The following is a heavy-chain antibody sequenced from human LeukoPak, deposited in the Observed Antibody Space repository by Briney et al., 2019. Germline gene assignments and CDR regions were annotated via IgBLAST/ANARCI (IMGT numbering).Heavy chain of an antibody. D-gene: IGHD4-11*01. CDR3: AKEYYINSPEYFYYYMDV. Sequence: GGSLRLSCAASGFTFSSYGMHWVRQAPGKGLEWVAFIRHDGSNKYYADSVKGRFTISRDNSKNTLYLQMNSLRAEDTAVYYCAKEYYINSPEYFYYYMDVWSKGPAVTVSS. V-gene: IGHV3-30*02. CDR2: IRHDGSNK. CDR1: GFTFSSYG. J-gene: IGHJ6*03.